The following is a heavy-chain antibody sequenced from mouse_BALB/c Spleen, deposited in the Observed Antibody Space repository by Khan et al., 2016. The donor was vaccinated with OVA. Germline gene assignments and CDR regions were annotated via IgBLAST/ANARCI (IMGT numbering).Heavy chain of an antibody. V-gene: IGHV3-2*02. CDR3: ARAAMIKN. CDR1: GYSITSGYG. Sequence: QLEESGPGLVKPSQSLSLTCTVTGYSITSGYGWNWIRQLPGNILEWRGYISYSGSTNYNPSLKSRISITRDTSKNQFFLQLNSVTTEDTATYFCARAAMIKNWGQGTTLTVSS. CDR2: ISYSGST. D-gene: IGHD2-3*01. J-gene: IGHJ2*01.